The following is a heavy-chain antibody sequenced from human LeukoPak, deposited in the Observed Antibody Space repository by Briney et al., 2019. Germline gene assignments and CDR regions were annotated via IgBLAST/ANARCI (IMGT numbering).Heavy chain of an antibody. CDR2: ISGSGGST. V-gene: IGHV3-23*01. CDR3: AKSIYGDYTNWFDP. J-gene: IGHJ5*02. Sequence: GGSLRLSCAASGFTFSSYVMSWVRQAPGKGLEWVSAISGSGGSTYYADSVKGRFTISRDNSKNTLYLQMNSLRAEDTAVYYCAKSIYGDYTNWFDPWGQGTLVTVSS. CDR1: GFTFSSYV. D-gene: IGHD4-17*01.